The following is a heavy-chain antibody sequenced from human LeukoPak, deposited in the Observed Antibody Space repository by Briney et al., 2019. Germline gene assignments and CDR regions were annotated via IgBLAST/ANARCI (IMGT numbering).Heavy chain of an antibody. CDR3: VKDWRFYYGSGTYFDD. D-gene: IGHD3-10*01. CDR2: VSDNGGVT. V-gene: IGHV3-64D*06. CDR1: GFTFSNYA. J-gene: IGHJ4*02. Sequence: GGSLRLSCSASGFTFSNYAMHWVRQAPEKGLDSVSGVSDNGGVTYYADSVRGRFIISRDNSNNRLFLQMSSLRAEDTAVYYCVKDWRFYYGSGTYFDDWGQGTLVTVSS.